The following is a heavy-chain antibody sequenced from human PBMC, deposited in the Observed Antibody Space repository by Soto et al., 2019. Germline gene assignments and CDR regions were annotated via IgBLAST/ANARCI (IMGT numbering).Heavy chain of an antibody. CDR2: IYYSGST. J-gene: IGHJ5*02. D-gene: IGHD3-22*01. Sequence: QLQLQESGPGLVKPSETLPLTCTVSGGSISSSSYYWGWIRQPPGKGLEWIGSIYYSGSTYYNPSPTRRATIPVDPSKNQFSLKLSSVTAADTAVYYCARRGTHYYDSSGLGFDPWGQGTLVTVSS. CDR1: GGSISSSSYY. V-gene: IGHV4-39*01. CDR3: ARRGTHYYDSSGLGFDP.